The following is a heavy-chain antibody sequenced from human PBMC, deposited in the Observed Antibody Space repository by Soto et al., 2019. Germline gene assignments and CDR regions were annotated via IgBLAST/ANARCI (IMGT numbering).Heavy chain of an antibody. V-gene: IGHV4-39*01. J-gene: IGHJ6*02. CDR2: IYYSGIT. CDR3: ARGVDEYSSNYYYYGMDV. CDR1: GGSISSSIYY. D-gene: IGHD6-6*01. Sequence: SETLSLTCTVSGGSISSSIYYWGWIRHPPGKGLEWIGSIYYSGITYYNPSLKSRVTISVDTSKNQFSLKLSSVTAADTAVYYCARGVDEYSSNYYYYGMDVWGQGTTVTVSS.